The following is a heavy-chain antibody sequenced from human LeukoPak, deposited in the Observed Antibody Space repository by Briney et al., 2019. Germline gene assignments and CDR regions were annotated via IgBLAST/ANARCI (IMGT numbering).Heavy chain of an antibody. V-gene: IGHV4-59*01. Sequence: SETLSLTCTVSGGSISNYYWSWIRQPPGKGLEWIGYIYSSGTTNYNPSLKSRVTISVDTSKNQFSLKLSSVTAADTAVYYCARVGDFWSGYYTVHAFDIWGQGTMVTVSS. CDR3: ARVGDFWSGYYTVHAFDI. J-gene: IGHJ3*02. CDR1: GGSISNYY. D-gene: IGHD3-3*01. CDR2: IYSSGTT.